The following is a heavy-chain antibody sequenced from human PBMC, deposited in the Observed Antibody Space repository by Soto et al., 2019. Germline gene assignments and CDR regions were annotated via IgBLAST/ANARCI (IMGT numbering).Heavy chain of an antibody. Sequence: QLQLQESGSGLVKPSQTLSLTCTVSGGSITIGGYCWSWIRQPPGQGLEWIGYICHSGNTYYNPSLNSRVTTPSARAKTQFSLILSSVTAADTAVYYCARVWFWASSWFDPWGQGTLVTVSS. CDR1: GGSITIGGYC. CDR2: ICHSGNT. J-gene: IGHJ5*02. D-gene: IGHD3-10*01. CDR3: ARVWFWASSWFDP. V-gene: IGHV4-30-2*01.